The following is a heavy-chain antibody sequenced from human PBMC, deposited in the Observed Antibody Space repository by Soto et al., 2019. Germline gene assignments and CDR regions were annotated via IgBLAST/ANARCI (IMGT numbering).Heavy chain of an antibody. Sequence: QVQLQESGPGLVKPSQTLSLTCTVSGDSISSANNYWSWIRQPPGEGLEWIGFISYSGTTSYSPYLKSRLAISLDTSKNQFSLSLTSVTAADTAVYYCARGRGYSYGLDPWGQGTLVTVSS. V-gene: IGHV4-30-4*01. CDR3: ARGRGYSYGLDP. D-gene: IGHD5-12*01. CDR1: GDSISSANNY. CDR2: ISYSGTT. J-gene: IGHJ5*02.